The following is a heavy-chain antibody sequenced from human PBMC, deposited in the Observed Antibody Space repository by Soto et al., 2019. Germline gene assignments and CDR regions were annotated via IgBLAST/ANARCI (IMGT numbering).Heavy chain of an antibody. D-gene: IGHD3-3*01. CDR1: GFTFSDFY. CDR2: ISSSGSTI. V-gene: IGHV3-11*01. Sequence: GGALRLSWAAFGFTFSDFYISRIRQAPGKGLEWVSYISSSGSTIYYADSVKGRFTISRDNAKNSLYLQMNSLRAEDTAVYYCARVPVFWSGYYYYYMDVWGKGTTVTVSS. CDR3: ARVPVFWSGYYYYYMDV. J-gene: IGHJ6*03.